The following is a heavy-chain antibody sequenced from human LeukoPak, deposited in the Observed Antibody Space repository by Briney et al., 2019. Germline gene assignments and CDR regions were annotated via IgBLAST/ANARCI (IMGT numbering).Heavy chain of an antibody. V-gene: IGHV3-48*02. CDR1: EFSVGSNY. Sequence: GGSLRLSCAASEFSVGSNYMNWVRQAPGKGLEWISYITSSSRTIWYADSVKGRFTISRDNAKNSLYLQMNGLRDDDTAVYYCARIPHPSPVGYWGQGTLVTVSS. J-gene: IGHJ4*02. D-gene: IGHD4-23*01. CDR2: ITSSSRTI. CDR3: ARIPHPSPVGY.